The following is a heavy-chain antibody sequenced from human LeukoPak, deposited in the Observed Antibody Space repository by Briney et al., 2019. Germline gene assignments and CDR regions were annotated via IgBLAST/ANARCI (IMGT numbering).Heavy chain of an antibody. V-gene: IGHV1-18*04. CDR2: ISAHNGNT. CDR3: ARDVTRVAVAVLGY. CDR1: GYTFTSYG. Sequence: ASVKVSCKASGYTFTSYGISWVRQAPGQGLEWMGWISAHNGNTNYAQKLQGRVTMTTDTSTSTAYMELRSLRSDDTAVYYCARDVTRVAVAVLGYWGQGTLVTVSS. D-gene: IGHD6-19*01. J-gene: IGHJ4*02.